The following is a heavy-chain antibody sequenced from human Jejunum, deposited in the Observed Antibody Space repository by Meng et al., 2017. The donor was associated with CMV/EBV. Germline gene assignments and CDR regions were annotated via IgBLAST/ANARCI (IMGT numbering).Heavy chain of an antibody. CDR1: GFTFSTYW. CDR2: IKQDESEK. D-gene: IGHD2-21*02. V-gene: IGHV3-7*01. Sequence: CAASGFTFSTYWMTGVRQAPGKGLEWVANIKQDESEKYYVASVKGRFTITRDNAKNSLFLQMNSLRAEDTAMYYYARDYRRGDGSGWGQGTLVTVSS. J-gene: IGHJ4*02. CDR3: ARDYRRGDGSG.